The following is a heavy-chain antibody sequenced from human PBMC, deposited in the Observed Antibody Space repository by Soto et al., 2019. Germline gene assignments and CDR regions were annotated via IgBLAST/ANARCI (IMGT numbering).Heavy chain of an antibody. CDR3: ARRARTYFYYMDV. CDR2: ISSNGVGT. V-gene: IGHV3-64*01. D-gene: IGHD6-6*01. J-gene: IGHJ6*03. Sequence: EVQLADSGGGLAQPGGSLRLSCAASGFTLSGYAMDWVRQAPGKGLEYVSGISSNGVGTYYANSVQGRFTISRDNSKNTVYLQMGSLRPEDMAVYDCARRARTYFYYMDVWGKGTTVTVSS. CDR1: GFTLSGYA.